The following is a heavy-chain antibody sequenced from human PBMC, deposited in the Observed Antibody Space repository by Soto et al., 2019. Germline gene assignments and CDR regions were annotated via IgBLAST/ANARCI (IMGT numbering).Heavy chain of an antibody. CDR1: GGTFSSYA. V-gene: IGHV1-69*13. J-gene: IGHJ4*02. Sequence: ASVKVSCKASGGTFSSYAISWVRQAPGQGLEWMGGIIPIFGTANYAQKFQGRVTITADESTSTAYMELSSLRSEDTAVYYCARGPWSSSSALYYFDYWGQGTLVTVSS. CDR2: IIPIFGTA. CDR3: ARGPWSSSSALYYFDY. D-gene: IGHD6-6*01.